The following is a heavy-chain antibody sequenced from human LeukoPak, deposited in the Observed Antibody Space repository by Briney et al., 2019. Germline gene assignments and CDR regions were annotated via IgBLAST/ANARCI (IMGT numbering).Heavy chain of an antibody. D-gene: IGHD6-19*01. V-gene: IGHV3-23*01. J-gene: IGHJ4*02. CDR1: GFTFSSYA. CDR2: ISGSGGST. CDR3: ARDPYSSGWYFDY. Sequence: GGSLRLSCAASGFTFSSYAMSWVRQAPGEGLEWVSAISGSGGSTYYADSVKGRFTISRDNSKNTLYLQMNSLRAEDTAVYYCARDPYSSGWYFDYWGQGTLVTVSS.